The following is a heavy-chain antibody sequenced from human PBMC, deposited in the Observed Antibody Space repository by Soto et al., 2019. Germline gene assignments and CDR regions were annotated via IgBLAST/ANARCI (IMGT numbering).Heavy chain of an antibody. CDR1: GFTFSSYA. CDR3: ARDGHSSYSSSWYL. V-gene: IGHV3-30-3*01. D-gene: IGHD6-13*01. CDR2: ISYDGSNK. J-gene: IGHJ4*02. Sequence: QVQLVESGGGVVQPGRSLRLSCAASGFTFSSYAMHWVRQAPGKGLEGVAVISYDGSNKYYADSVKGRFTISRDNSKNTLYLQMNSLRAEDTAVYYCARDGHSSYSSSWYLWGQGTLVTVSS.